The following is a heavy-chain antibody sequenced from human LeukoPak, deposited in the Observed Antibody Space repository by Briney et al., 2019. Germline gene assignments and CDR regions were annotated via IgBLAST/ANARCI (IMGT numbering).Heavy chain of an antibody. V-gene: IGHV4-30-4*07. CDR3: AKVSRLRYCSSTSCYDRNYYYYMDV. CDR1: GDSISRGGYS. D-gene: IGHD2-2*01. Sequence: PSETLSLTCAVSGDSISRGGYSWSWIRQSPGKGLVLVASISYSGATFYYPSLKSRLTISKDTSKNQFSLKLSSVTAADTAVYYCAKVSRLRYCSSTSCYDRNYYYYMDVWGKGTTVTISS. J-gene: IGHJ6*03. CDR2: ISYSGAT.